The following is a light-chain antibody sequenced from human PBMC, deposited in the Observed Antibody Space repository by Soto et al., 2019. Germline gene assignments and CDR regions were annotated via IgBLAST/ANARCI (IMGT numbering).Light chain of an antibody. V-gene: IGLV2-11*01. CDR3: CSSAGRNIRYV. CDR2: DVS. CDR1: SNDVGGYDY. Sequence: QSALTQPRSVSGSPGQSVTISCTGTSNDVGGYDYVSWYQQHPGKAPKLMIYDVSKRPSGVPDRFSGSKSGDKASLTISGLQADDEADYYCCSSAGRNIRYVFGAGTKVTVL. J-gene: IGLJ1*01.